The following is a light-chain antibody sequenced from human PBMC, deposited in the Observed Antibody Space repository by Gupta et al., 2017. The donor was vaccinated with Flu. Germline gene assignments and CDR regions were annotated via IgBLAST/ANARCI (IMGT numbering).Light chain of an antibody. Sequence: QSALTQPASVSGSPGQSITISCPGTSSDIGAYNYVSWYQQHPNKAPKLMIYEVSNRPSGVSNRFSGSKSGNTASLTISGLQAEDEADYYCSSYTGSGTVFGGGTKVAVL. J-gene: IGLJ3*02. CDR1: SSDIGAYNY. V-gene: IGLV2-14*01. CDR2: EVS. CDR3: SSYTGSGTV.